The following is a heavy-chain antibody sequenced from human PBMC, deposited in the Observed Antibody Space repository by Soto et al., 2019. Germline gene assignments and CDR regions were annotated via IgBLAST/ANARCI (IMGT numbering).Heavy chain of an antibody. D-gene: IGHD2-2*01. CDR1: GYTFTSYG. Sequence: GASVKVSCKASGYTFTSYGISWVRQAPGQGLEWMGWISAYNGNTNYAQKLQGRVTMTTDTSTSTAYMELRSLRSDDTAVYYCARGSVVVPAATSFDYWGQGTLVTVSS. V-gene: IGHV1-18*01. J-gene: IGHJ4*02. CDR3: ARGSVVVPAATSFDY. CDR2: ISAYNGNT.